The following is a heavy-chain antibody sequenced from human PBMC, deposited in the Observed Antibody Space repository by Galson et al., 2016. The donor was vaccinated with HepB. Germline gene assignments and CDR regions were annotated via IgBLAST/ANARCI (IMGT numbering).Heavy chain of an antibody. CDR2: ISAGDAGT. D-gene: IGHD6-13*01. J-gene: IGHJ4*02. Sequence: SLRLSCAASGFTSDSYAMSWVRQAPGKGLEWVSSISAGDAGTYYADSVKGRFTVSRDNSKNTLSLQVNSLRGEDTAVYYYAKGHLGSSWFPSFDYWGQGTVVTVSS. V-gene: IGHV3-23*01. CDR3: AKGHLGSSWFPSFDY. CDR1: GFTSDSYA.